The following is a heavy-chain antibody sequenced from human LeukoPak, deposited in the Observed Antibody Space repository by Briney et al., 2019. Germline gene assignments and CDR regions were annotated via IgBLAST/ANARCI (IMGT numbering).Heavy chain of an antibody. V-gene: IGHV4-38-2*01. CDR2: IYHSGST. CDR1: GYSISSGYY. CDR3: ARQDTVTHVPHYFDY. D-gene: IGHD4-17*01. Sequence: KPSETLSLTCAVSGYSISSGYYWGWIRQPPGKGLEWIGSIYHSGSTYYNPSLKSRVTISVDTSKNQFSLKLSSVTAADTAVYYCARQDTVTHVPHYFDYWGQGTLVTASS. J-gene: IGHJ4*02.